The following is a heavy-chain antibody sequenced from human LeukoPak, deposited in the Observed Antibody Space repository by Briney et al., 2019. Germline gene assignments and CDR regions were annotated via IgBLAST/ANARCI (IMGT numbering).Heavy chain of an antibody. Sequence: SSETLSLTCTVSGGSISSYYWSWIRQPPGKGLEWIGYIYYSGSTNYNPSLKSRVTISVDTSKNQFSLKLSSVTAADTAVYYCVGCSSTSCRLKIDYWGQGTLVTVSS. CDR1: GGSISSYY. CDR2: IYYSGST. D-gene: IGHD2-2*01. J-gene: IGHJ4*02. CDR3: VGCSSTSCRLKIDY. V-gene: IGHV4-59*01.